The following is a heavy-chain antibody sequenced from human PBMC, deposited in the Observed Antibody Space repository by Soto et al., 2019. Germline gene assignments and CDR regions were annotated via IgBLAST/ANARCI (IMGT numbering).Heavy chain of an antibody. D-gene: IGHD3-3*01. Sequence: GSLRLSCAASGFTFSSYWMSWVRQAPGKGLEWVANIKQDGSEKYYVDSVKGRFTISRDNAKNSLYLQMNSLRAEDTAAYYCARDEDDYDFWSGYYYYYYYYGMDVWGQGTTVTVSS. J-gene: IGHJ6*02. CDR3: ARDEDDYDFWSGYYYYYYYYGMDV. CDR1: GFTFSSYW. CDR2: IKQDGSEK. V-gene: IGHV3-7*01.